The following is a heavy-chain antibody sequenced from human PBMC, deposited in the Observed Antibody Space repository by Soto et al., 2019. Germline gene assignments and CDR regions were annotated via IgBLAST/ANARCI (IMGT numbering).Heavy chain of an antibody. CDR2: VSGRGGDT. CDR3: AKAPYYDFWSGFSAVYFDY. CDR1: GFSFSSFA. J-gene: IGHJ4*02. V-gene: IGHV3-23*01. Sequence: EVHLLQSGGGLVQPGGSLRLSCAASGFSFSSFALSWVRQSPGKGLEWVAAVSGRGGDTYYANSVKGRFTISRDNSQNTLFLQMNSLRAEDSAIYYCAKAPYYDFWSGFSAVYFDYWGQGTLVTVSS. D-gene: IGHD3-3*01.